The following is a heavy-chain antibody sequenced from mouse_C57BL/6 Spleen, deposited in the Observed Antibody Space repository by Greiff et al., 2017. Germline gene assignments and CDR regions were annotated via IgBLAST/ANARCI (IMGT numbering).Heavy chain of an antibody. CDR2: INPGSGGT. CDR1: GYAFTNYL. Sequence: VKLLESGAELVRPGTSVKVSCKASGYAFTNYLIEWVKQRPGQGLEWIGVINPGSGGTNYNEKFKGKATLTADKTSSTAYMQLSSLTSEDSAVYFCARRGDYDVFAYWGQGTLVTVSA. CDR3: ARRGDYDVFAY. V-gene: IGHV1-54*01. D-gene: IGHD2-4*01. J-gene: IGHJ3*01.